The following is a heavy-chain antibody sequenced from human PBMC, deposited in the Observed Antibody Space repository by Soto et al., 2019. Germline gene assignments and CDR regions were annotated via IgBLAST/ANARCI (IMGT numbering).Heavy chain of an antibody. J-gene: IGHJ3*02. D-gene: IGHD2-15*01. CDR3: ARARGMYCSGGSCYRTNNAFGI. CDR1: GYTFTSYG. CDR2: ISAYNGNT. Sequence: ASVKVSCKASGYTFTSYGISWVRQAPGQGLEWMGWISAYNGNTNYAQKLQGRVTMTTDTSTSTAYMELRSLRSDDTAVYYCARARGMYCSGGSCYRTNNAFGIWGQGTMVTV. V-gene: IGHV1-18*01.